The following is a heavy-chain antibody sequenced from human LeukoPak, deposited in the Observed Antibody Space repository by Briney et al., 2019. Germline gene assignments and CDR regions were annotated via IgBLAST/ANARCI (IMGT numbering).Heavy chain of an antibody. Sequence: GGSLRLSCVASGFIFTDHWMSWVRQAPGKGLDWVANIKEDESAKFYADSVRGRFTISRDNAKNSVYLEMNNLRVEDTAVYYCARAVDDADYWGRGTLVTVSS. CDR1: GFIFTDHW. D-gene: IGHD5/OR15-5a*01. CDR2: IKEDESAK. J-gene: IGHJ4*02. CDR3: ARAVDDADY. V-gene: IGHV3-7*01.